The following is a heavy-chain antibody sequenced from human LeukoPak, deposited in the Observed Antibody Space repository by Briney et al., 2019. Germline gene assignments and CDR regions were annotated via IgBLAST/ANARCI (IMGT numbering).Heavy chain of an antibody. CDR2: INHSGST. CDR3: ARGRGSSGWWVY. D-gene: IGHD6-19*01. Sequence: PSETLSLTCAVYGGSFSGYYWSWIRQPPGKGLEWIGEINHSGSTNYNPSLKSRVTISVDTSKNQFSLKLSSVTAADTAVYYCARGRGSSGWWVYWGQGTLVTVSS. J-gene: IGHJ4*02. V-gene: IGHV4-34*01. CDR1: GGSFSGYY.